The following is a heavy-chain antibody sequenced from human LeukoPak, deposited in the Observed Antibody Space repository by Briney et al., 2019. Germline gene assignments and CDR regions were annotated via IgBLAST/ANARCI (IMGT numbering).Heavy chain of an antibody. D-gene: IGHD6-19*01. CDR2: INHSGST. V-gene: IGHV4-34*01. CDR3: ARQRSSGLRVEDY. CDR1: GGSFSGYY. Sequence: SETLSLTCAVYGGSFSGYYWSWIRQPPGKGLEWIGEINHSGSTNYNPSLKSRVTISVGTSKNQFSLKLSSVTAADTAVYYCARQRSSGLRVEDYWGQGTLVTVSS. J-gene: IGHJ4*02.